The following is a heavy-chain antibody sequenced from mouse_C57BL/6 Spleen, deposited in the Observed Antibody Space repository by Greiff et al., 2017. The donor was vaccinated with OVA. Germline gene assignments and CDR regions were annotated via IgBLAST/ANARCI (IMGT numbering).Heavy chain of an antibody. V-gene: IGHV1-64*01. CDR2: IHPNSGST. D-gene: IGHD1-1*01. CDR3: ARSRVYYYGDYAMDY. J-gene: IGHJ4*01. Sequence: QVQLKQPGAELVKPGASVKLSCKASGYTFTSYWMHWVKQRPGQGLEWIGMIHPNSGSTNYNEKFKSKATLTVDKSSSTAYMQLSSLTSEDSAVYYCARSRVYYYGDYAMDYWGQGTSVTVSS. CDR1: GYTFTSYW.